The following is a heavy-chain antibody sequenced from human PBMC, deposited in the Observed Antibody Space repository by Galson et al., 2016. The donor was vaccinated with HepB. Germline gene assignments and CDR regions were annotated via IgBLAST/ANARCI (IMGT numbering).Heavy chain of an antibody. V-gene: IGHV4-61*01. CDR3: SSGYCSGGSCDGSYYYYFMDV. CDR1: GGTVGSGRYY. Sequence: SETLSLTCTVSGGTVGSGRYYWSWIRQPPGKGLEWVGHIYYGGSTNYNPSLKSRVTISVDTSKNQVSLKLTSVTAADTAVYYCSSGYCSGGSCDGSYYYYFMDVWGRGTTVTVSS. J-gene: IGHJ6*02. D-gene: IGHD2-15*01. CDR2: IYYGGST.